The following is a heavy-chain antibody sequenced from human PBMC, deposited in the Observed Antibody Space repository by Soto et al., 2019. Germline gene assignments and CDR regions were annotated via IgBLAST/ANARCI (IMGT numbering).Heavy chain of an antibody. D-gene: IGHD6-6*01. J-gene: IGHJ4*02. Sequence: SETLSLTCAVYGGSFSGYYWCWIRQPPGKGLEWIGEINHSGSTNYNPSLKSRVTISVDTSKNQFSLKLSSVTAADTAVYYCARGRARLDYWGQGTLVTVSS. CDR3: ARGRARLDY. CDR1: GGSFSGYY. CDR2: INHSGST. V-gene: IGHV4-34*01.